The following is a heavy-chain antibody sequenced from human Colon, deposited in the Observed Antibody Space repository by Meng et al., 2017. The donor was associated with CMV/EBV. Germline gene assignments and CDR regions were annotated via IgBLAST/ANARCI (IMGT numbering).Heavy chain of an antibody. CDR1: GYTFTSYA. CDR2: ISASTGDK. Sequence: ASVKVSCKASGYTFTSYAISWVRQAPGQGIEWMGWISASTGDKKYAQNFQGRVSMTTDTLTSTAYMELRSLRSDDTAVYYCARDQGIPYCRSSTCYRPDYWGQGTLVTVSS. V-gene: IGHV1-18*01. CDR3: ARDQGIPYCRSSTCYRPDY. D-gene: IGHD2-2*02. J-gene: IGHJ4*02.